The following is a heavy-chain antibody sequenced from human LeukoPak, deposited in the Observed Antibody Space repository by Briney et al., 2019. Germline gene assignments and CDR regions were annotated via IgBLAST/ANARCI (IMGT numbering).Heavy chain of an antibody. CDR1: GFTFSSYA. CDR2: ISGSGGST. CDR3: AKTTYYDILTAYREYYYGMDV. D-gene: IGHD3-9*01. J-gene: IGHJ6*02. Sequence: GGSLRLSCAASGFTFSSYAMSWVRQAPGKGLEWVSAISGSGGSTYYADSVKGRFTISRDNSKNTLYLQMNSLRAEDTAVYYCAKTTYYDILTAYREYYYGMDVWGQGTTVTVSS. V-gene: IGHV3-23*01.